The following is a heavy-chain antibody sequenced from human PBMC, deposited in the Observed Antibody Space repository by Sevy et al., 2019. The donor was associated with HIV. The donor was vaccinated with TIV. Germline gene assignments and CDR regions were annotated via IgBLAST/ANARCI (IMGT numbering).Heavy chain of an antibody. V-gene: IGHV3-30*09. CDR3: ALERLSSDVAEYFQN. J-gene: IGHJ1*01. Sequence: GGSLRLSCAASGFTCRSFSMHWVRQAPGKWLEWVTTVSYDGSNTYYADSVKGRFAVFRDNSRNLLNLQMNNLRPEDTAVYYCALERLSSDVAEYFQNWGQGTPVTVSS. D-gene: IGHD1-1*01. CDR1: GFTCRSFS. CDR2: VSYDGSNT.